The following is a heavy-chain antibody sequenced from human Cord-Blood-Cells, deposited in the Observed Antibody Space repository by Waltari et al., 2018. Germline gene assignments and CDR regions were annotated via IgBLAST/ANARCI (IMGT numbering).Heavy chain of an antibody. Sequence: EVQLVQSGAEVKKPGASLKISCKGAGYSFNSCWSGWVRQLPGKGLEWLGIIYPGDSDTRYSPSFQGQVTISADKSISTAYLQWSSLKASDTAMYYCARHPDYGGNSYFDYWGQGTLVTVSS. V-gene: IGHV5-51*01. CDR2: IYPGDSDT. D-gene: IGHD4-17*01. CDR3: ARHPDYGGNSYFDY. CDR1: GYSFNSCW. J-gene: IGHJ4*02.